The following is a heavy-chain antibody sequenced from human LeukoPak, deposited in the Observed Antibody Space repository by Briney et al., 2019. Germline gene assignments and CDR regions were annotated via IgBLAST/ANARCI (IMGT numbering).Heavy chain of an antibody. CDR3: ARVICTGGSCFQNDY. D-gene: IGHD2-8*02. Sequence: GGSLRLSCTASGFIFCNFEMNWVRQSPGKGLQWVAYINSGATSEYYADSVKGRFTISRDNAKNSLYLQMNSLGVQDTAIYYCARVICTGGSCFQNDYWGQGTLVTVSS. J-gene: IGHJ4*02. CDR2: INSGATSE. V-gene: IGHV3-48*03. CDR1: GFIFCNFE.